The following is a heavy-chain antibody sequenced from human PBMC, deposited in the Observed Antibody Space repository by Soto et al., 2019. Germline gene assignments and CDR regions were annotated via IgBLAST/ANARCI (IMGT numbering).Heavy chain of an antibody. CDR1: GYTFTSYG. D-gene: IGHD6-19*01. J-gene: IGHJ5*02. CDR3: ARGNSSGWYASYWFDP. CDR2: ISAYNGNT. Sequence: ASVKVSCKASGYTFTSYGISWVRQAPGQGLEWMGWISAYNGNTNYAQKLQGRVTMTTGTSTSTAYMELRSLRSDDTAVYYCARGNSSGWYASYWFDPWGQGTLVTVSS. V-gene: IGHV1-18*04.